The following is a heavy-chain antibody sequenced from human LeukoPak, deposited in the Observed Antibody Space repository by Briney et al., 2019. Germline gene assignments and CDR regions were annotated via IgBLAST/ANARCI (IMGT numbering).Heavy chain of an antibody. CDR2: IYYSGST. J-gene: IGHJ5*02. D-gene: IGHD3-10*01. Sequence: PSETLSLTCTVSGGSISSGGYYWSWIRQHPGKGLEWIGYIYYSGSTYHNPSLKSRVTISVDTSKNQFSLKLSSVTAADTAVYYCARGRGYMVRGVIVPPTAFDPWGQGTLVTVSS. CDR3: ARGRGYMVRGVIVPPTAFDP. V-gene: IGHV4-31*03. CDR1: GGSISSGGYY.